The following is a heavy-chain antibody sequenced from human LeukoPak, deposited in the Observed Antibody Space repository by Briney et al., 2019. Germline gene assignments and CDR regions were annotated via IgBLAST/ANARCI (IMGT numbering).Heavy chain of an antibody. V-gene: IGHV4-59*01. Sequence: ASETLSLTCTVSGGSISGYYWSWIRQPPGKGLEWIGYSGGTNYNPSLKSRLTISVDTYKNQFSLQLRSVTEADTAVYYCARDPIVWGQGTLVTDSS. CDR1: GGSISGYY. J-gene: IGHJ4*02. CDR2: SGGT. D-gene: IGHD2-15*01. CDR3: ARDPIV.